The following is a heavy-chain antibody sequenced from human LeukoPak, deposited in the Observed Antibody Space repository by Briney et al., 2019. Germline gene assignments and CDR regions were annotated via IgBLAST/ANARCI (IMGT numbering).Heavy chain of an antibody. CDR2: MNPNSNNT. D-gene: IGHD1-26*01. J-gene: IGHJ4*02. Sequence: ASVKVSCKASGYTFTNYDINWVRQATGQGLEWTGWMNPNSNNTGYAQRFQGRVTMTRNSSISTAYMELSSLRSEDTAVYYCARGVEIDYWGQGTLVTVSS. CDR3: ARGVEIDY. V-gene: IGHV1-8*01. CDR1: GYTFTNYD.